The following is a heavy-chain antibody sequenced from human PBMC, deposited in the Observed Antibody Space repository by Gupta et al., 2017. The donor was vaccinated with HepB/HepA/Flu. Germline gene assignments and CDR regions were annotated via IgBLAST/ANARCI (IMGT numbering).Heavy chain of an antibody. CDR2: IIPILGIA. CDR3: ARPTGTTNYYYGMDV. Sequence: QVQLVQSGAEVKKPGSSVKVSCKASGGTFRSYAISWVRQAPGQGLEWMGRIIPILGIANYAQKFQGRVTITADKSTSTAYMELSSLRSEDTAVYYCARPTGTTNYYYGMDVWGQGTTVTGSS. J-gene: IGHJ6*02. V-gene: IGHV1-69*04. D-gene: IGHD1-7*01. CDR1: GGTFRSYA.